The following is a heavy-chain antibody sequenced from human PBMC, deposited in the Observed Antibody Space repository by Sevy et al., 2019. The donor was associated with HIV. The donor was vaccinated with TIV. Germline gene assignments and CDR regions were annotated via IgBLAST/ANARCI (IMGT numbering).Heavy chain of an antibody. D-gene: IGHD3-10*01. CDR1: GFTFSNAW. CDR3: TTDSKKRGLSTLLDY. Sequence: GGSLRLSCAASGFTFSNAWMSWVRQAPGKGLEWVGRIKSKSDVGRTDYAARVKGRFTISRDDSKNTLYLRMNSLKTEDTAIYYCTTDSKKRGLSTLLDYWGQGTLVTVSS. CDR2: IKSKSDVGRT. V-gene: IGHV3-15*01. J-gene: IGHJ4*02.